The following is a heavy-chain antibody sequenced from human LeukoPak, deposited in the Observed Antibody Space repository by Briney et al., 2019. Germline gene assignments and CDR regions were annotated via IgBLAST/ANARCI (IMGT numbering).Heavy chain of an antibody. CDR3: ARRGAYYYGSGTLDY. Sequence: GASVKVSCKASGYTFSNYDMNWVRQAPGQGLEWMGMITPSGGISHAQKFQGRVTMTRDTSTSTVYMELSSLRSEDTAVYYCARRGAYYYGSGTLDYWGQGTLVTVSS. CDR2: ITPSGGI. CDR1: GYTFSNYD. V-gene: IGHV1-46*01. D-gene: IGHD3-10*01. J-gene: IGHJ4*02.